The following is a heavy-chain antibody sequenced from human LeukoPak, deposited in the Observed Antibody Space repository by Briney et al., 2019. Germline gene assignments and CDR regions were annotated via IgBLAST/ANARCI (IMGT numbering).Heavy chain of an antibody. Sequence: SETLSLTCAVSGYSISSGYYWGWIRQPPGKGLEWIGSIYHSGSTYYNPSLKSRVTISVDTSKNQFSLKLSSVTAADTAVYYCARDLGPNSSGYYYAHNWFDPWGQGTLVTVSS. CDR1: GYSISSGYY. D-gene: IGHD3-22*01. J-gene: IGHJ5*02. CDR2: IYHSGST. CDR3: ARDLGPNSSGYYYAHNWFDP. V-gene: IGHV4-38-2*02.